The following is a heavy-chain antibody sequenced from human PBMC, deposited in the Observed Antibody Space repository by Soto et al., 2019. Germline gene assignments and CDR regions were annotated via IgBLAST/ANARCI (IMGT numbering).Heavy chain of an antibody. Sequence: SETLSLTCTVSGGSISSYYWSWIRQPPGKGLEWIGYIYYSGSTNYNPSLKSRVTISVDTSKNQFSLKLSSVTAADTAVYYCARDNPGPTPPHYFDYWGQGTLVTVSS. CDR3: ARDNPGPTPPHYFDY. D-gene: IGHD1-1*01. CDR2: IYYSGST. V-gene: IGHV4-59*01. CDR1: GGSISSYY. J-gene: IGHJ4*02.